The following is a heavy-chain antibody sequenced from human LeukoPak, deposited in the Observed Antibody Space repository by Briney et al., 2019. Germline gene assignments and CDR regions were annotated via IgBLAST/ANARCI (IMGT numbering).Heavy chain of an antibody. CDR3: ESRRWGLSYGQPYYFDY. V-gene: IGHV3-66*03. Sequence: PGGSLRLSCAASGITVSSNYMSWVRQAPGKGLEWVSVIYSCGSTYYADSVKGRFTISRDNAKNSLYLQMNSLRVEDTAIYFCESRRWGLSYGQPYYFDYWGQGTLVTVSS. J-gene: IGHJ4*02. CDR2: IYSCGST. D-gene: IGHD5-18*01. CDR1: GITVSSNY.